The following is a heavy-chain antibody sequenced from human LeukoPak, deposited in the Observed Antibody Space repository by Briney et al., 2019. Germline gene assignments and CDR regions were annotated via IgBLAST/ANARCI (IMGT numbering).Heavy chain of an antibody. Sequence: ASVKVSCKASGYTFTSYGISWVRQAPGQGLECIGWISAYNGNTNYAQKLQGRVTMTTDTSTSTAYMELRSLRSDDTAVYYCASRVYYYDSSGRDAFDIWGQGTMVTVSS. CDR2: ISAYNGNT. D-gene: IGHD3-22*01. J-gene: IGHJ3*02. CDR1: GYTFTSYG. CDR3: ASRVYYYDSSGRDAFDI. V-gene: IGHV1-18*01.